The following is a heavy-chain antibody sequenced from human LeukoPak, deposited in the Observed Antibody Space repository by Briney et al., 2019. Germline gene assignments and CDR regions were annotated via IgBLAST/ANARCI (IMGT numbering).Heavy chain of an antibody. J-gene: IGHJ3*02. D-gene: IGHD3-22*01. V-gene: IGHV1-18*01. Sequence: GASVKVSCKASGYTFTSYAMNWVRQAPGQGLEWMGWISAYNGNTNYAQKLQGRVTMTTDTSTSTAYMELRSLRSDDTAVYYCAAQTYYDSSGWAFDIWGQGTMVTVSS. CDR1: GYTFTSYA. CDR2: ISAYNGNT. CDR3: AAQTYYDSSGWAFDI.